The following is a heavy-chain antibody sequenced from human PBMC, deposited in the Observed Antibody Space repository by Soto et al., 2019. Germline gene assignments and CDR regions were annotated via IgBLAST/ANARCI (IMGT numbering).Heavy chain of an antibody. CDR2: IYYSGST. D-gene: IGHD2-2*01. CDR1: GGSIRTGGYY. V-gene: IGHV4-31*03. CDR3: ARLVLGYCSSTSCYYFDY. J-gene: IGHJ4*02. Sequence: SETLSLTCTVSGGSIRTGGYYWCWIRQHPGKGLEWIGYIYYSGSTYYNPSLKSRVTISVDTSKNQFSLKLSSVTAADTAVYYCARLVLGYCSSTSCYYFDYWGQGTLVTVSS.